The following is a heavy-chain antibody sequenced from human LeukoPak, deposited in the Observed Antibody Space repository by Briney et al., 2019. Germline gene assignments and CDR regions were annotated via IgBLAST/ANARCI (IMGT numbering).Heavy chain of an antibody. V-gene: IGHV3-30*02. CDR2: IRDERSNK. CDR3: NKNYFTYKDNAGPFLI. CDR1: GFTFGNSG. J-gene: IGHJ3*01. D-gene: IGHD3-10*01. Sequence: GALRHSCAASGFTFGNSGMHCVRQAPGKGLGGVAFIRDERSNKHYGDSVQCRFTISRDNSKNTVFLQKTKVRGQGTAGYYFNKNYFTYKDNAGPFLIWGQGTMVTVSS.